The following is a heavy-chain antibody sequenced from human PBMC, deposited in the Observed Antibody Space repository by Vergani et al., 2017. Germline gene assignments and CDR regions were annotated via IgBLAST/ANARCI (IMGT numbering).Heavy chain of an antibody. CDR2: IWYDGSNK. D-gene: IGHD1-26*01. V-gene: IGHV3-33*01. Sequence: VQLVESGGGLVQPGGSLRVSCAASGFTFSCYGMHWVRQAPGKGLEWVAVIWYDGSNKYYADSVKGRFTISRDNSKNTLYLQMNSLRAEDTAVYYCARGIGYSGSYYVYYFDYWGQGTLVTVSS. J-gene: IGHJ4*02. CDR1: GFTFSCYG. CDR3: ARGIGYSGSYYVYYFDY.